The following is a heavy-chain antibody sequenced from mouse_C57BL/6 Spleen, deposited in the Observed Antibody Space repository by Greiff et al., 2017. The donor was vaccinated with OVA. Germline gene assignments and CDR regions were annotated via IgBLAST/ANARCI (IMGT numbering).Heavy chain of an antibody. J-gene: IGHJ4*01. CDR1: GFTFSDYG. D-gene: IGHD3-1*01. CDR3: ARGSVAMDY. CDR2: ISSGSSTI. Sequence: EVKLVESGGGLVKPGGSLKLSCAASGFTFSDYGMHWVRQAPEKGLEWVAYISSGSSTIYYADTVKGRFTISRDNSTNTLFLQMRSLRSEDTAMYYCARGSVAMDYWGQGTSVTVSS. V-gene: IGHV5-17*01.